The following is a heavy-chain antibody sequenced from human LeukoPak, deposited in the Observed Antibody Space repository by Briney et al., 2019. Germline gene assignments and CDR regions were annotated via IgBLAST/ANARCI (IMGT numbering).Heavy chain of an antibody. Sequence: NRGESLKNSCKGSGYSFTSYWIGWVRQMPGKGLEWMGIIYPGDSDTRYSPSFQGQVTISADKSISTAYLQWSSLKASDTAMYYCAREKYCYDSSGYYEPWGQGTLVTVFS. CDR3: AREKYCYDSSGYYEP. J-gene: IGHJ5*02. CDR2: IYPGDSDT. D-gene: IGHD3-22*01. CDR1: GYSFTSYW. V-gene: IGHV5-51*01.